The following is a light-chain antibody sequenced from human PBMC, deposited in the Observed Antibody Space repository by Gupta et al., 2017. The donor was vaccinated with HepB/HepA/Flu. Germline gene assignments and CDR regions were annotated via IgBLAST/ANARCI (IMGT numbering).Light chain of an antibody. Sequence: QSALTQPASVSGSPGQSITIYCTGTSSDVGGYTYVSWYQQLPGKAPKVMIYDVSNRPSGVSNRFSGSKSGNTASLTISGLQAEDEADYYCSSYARSNTLVFGTGTKVTVL. CDR3: SSYARSNTLV. CDR2: DVS. V-gene: IGLV2-14*03. J-gene: IGLJ1*01. CDR1: SSDVGGYTY.